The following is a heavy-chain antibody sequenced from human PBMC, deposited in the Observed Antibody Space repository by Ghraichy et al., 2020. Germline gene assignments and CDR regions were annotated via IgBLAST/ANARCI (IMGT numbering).Heavy chain of an antibody. CDR1: GGSISSSSYY. J-gene: IGHJ3*02. Sequence: GSLSLTCTVSGGSISSSSYYWGWIRQPPGKGLEWIGSIYYSGSTYYNPSLKSRVTISVDTSKNQFSLKLSSVTAADTAVYYCARLRPRPRLGAFDIWGQGTMVTGSS. CDR2: IYYSGST. D-gene: IGHD3-9*01. V-gene: IGHV4-39*01. CDR3: ARLRPRPRLGAFDI.